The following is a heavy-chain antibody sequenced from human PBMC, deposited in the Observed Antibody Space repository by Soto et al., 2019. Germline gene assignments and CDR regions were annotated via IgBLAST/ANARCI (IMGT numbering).Heavy chain of an antibody. D-gene: IGHD2-15*01. Sequence: EVQLVESGGGLVQPGRSLRLSCAAYGFTFDDYAMHWVRQAPGKGLEWVSGISWNSGSIGYADSVKGRFTISRDNAKNSLYLQMNSLRAEDTALYYCAKVDCSGGSCYSARDYYYMDVWGKGTTVTVSS. V-gene: IGHV3-9*01. CDR1: GFTFDDYA. CDR2: ISWNSGSI. J-gene: IGHJ6*03. CDR3: AKVDCSGGSCYSARDYYYMDV.